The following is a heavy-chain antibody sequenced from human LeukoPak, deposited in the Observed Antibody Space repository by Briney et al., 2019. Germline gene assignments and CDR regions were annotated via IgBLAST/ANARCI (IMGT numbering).Heavy chain of an antibody. V-gene: IGHV4-59*11. Sequence: SETLSLACIVSGDSITNHYWSLIRRPPGKGLEWIGYIYYNGIINYNPSLKSRVTISVDTSRNQFSMELNSVTAADTAVYYCAGSGGLANTGAVFDYWGQGTLVTVSS. CDR1: GDSITNHY. J-gene: IGHJ4*02. CDR2: IYYNGII. D-gene: IGHD3-10*01. CDR3: AGSGGLANTGAVFDY.